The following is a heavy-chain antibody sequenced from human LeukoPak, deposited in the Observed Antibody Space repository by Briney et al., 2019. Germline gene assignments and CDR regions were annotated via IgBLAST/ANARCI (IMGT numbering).Heavy chain of an antibody. D-gene: IGHD3-10*01. CDR1: GFTFSSYA. CDR3: AGSLWFGELSAFDI. Sequence: GRSLRLSCAASGFTFSSYAMHWVRQAPGKGLEWVAVISYDGSNKYYADSVKGRFTISRDNSKNTLYLQMNSLRAEDTAVYYCAGSLWFGELSAFDIWGQGTMVTVSS. CDR2: ISYDGSNK. V-gene: IGHV3-30-3*01. J-gene: IGHJ3*02.